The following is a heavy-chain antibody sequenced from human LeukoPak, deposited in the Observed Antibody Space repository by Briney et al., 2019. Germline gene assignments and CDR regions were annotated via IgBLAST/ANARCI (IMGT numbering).Heavy chain of an antibody. V-gene: IGHV4-39*07. CDR3: ATESYYDYVWGSYRASDAFDI. D-gene: IGHD3-16*02. CDR2: IYYSGST. Sequence: SETLSLTCTVSGGSISSSSYYWGWIRQPPGKGLEWIGSIYYSGSTYYNPSLKSRVTISVDTSKNQFSLKLSSVTAADTAVYYCATESYYDYVWGSYRASDAFDIWGQGTMVTVSS. J-gene: IGHJ3*02. CDR1: GGSISSSSYY.